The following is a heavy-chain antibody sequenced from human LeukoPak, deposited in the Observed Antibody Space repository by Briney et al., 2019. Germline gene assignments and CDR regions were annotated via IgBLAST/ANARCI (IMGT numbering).Heavy chain of an antibody. J-gene: IGHJ5*02. CDR2: INHSVST. V-gene: IGHV4-34*01. D-gene: IGHD4-11*01. CDR1: GGSFSGYS. Sequence: PSETLSLTCAVYGGSFSGYSWSWIGQPPGKGLEWIGEINHSVSTNYNPSLKSRVTISVDTSKNQFSLKLTSVTAADTAVYYCARVARWIYSNYGVWFDPWGQGTLVTVSS. CDR3: ARVARWIYSNYGVWFDP.